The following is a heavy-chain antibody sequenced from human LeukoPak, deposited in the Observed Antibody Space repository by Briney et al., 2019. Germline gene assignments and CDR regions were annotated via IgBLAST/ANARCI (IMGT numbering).Heavy chain of an antibody. CDR1: GGSISSYY. Sequence: SETLSLTCTVSGGSISSYYWSWIRQPPGKGLEWIGYMYYSGSTNYNPSLKSRVAISVDTSKNQLSLKLSSVTAADTAVYYCASLYSGSYDTGSFDYFNYWGQGTLVTVSS. D-gene: IGHD1-26*01. J-gene: IGHJ4*02. V-gene: IGHV4-59*01. CDR3: ASLYSGSYDTGSFDYFNY. CDR2: MYYSGST.